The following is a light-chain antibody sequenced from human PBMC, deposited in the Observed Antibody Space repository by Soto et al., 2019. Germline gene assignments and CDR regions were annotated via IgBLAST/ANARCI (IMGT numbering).Light chain of an antibody. V-gene: IGKV3-20*01. CDR2: GPS. Sequence: EIVLTQSPGTLSLSPGERATLSCSASQSITSSFLAWYQQMPGQAPRLLISGPSSRATGIPERFSASGSGTDFTLTISRLEPEDFAVYYCQQFGDSLITFGQGTRLEIK. CDR3: QQFGDSLIT. CDR1: QSITSSF. J-gene: IGKJ5*01.